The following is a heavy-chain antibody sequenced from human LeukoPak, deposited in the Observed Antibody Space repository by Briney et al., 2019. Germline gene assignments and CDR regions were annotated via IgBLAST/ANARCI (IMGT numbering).Heavy chain of an antibody. CDR1: GGTFNSYA. CDR2: IIPIFG. CDR3: ARDAPQYCSSTSCYTYNWFDP. J-gene: IGHJ5*02. V-gene: IGHV1-69*13. D-gene: IGHD2-2*02. Sequence: GASVKVSCKTSGGTFNSYAISWVRQAPGQGLEWMGGIIPIFGTADESTSTAYMELSSLRSEDTAVYYCARDAPQYCSSTSCYTYNWFDPWGQGTLVTVSS.